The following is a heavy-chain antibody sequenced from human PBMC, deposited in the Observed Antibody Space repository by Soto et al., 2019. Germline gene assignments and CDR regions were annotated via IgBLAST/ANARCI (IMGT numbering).Heavy chain of an antibody. V-gene: IGHV3-7*03. J-gene: IGHJ4*02. CDR3: IYYYDSGTHFHVDY. D-gene: IGHD3-22*01. CDR1: GLTFSNYW. Sequence: GGSLRLSCAASGLTFSNYWMSWVRQAPGKGLEWVANIKQDGSEQYYSDSVKGRFTISRDNAKNPLYLQMNSLKSEDSAVYYCIYYYDSGTHFHVDYWGQGTLVTSPQ. CDR2: IKQDGSEQ.